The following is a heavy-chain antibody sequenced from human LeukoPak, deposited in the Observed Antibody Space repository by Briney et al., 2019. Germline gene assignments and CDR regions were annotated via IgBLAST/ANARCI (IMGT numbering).Heavy chain of an antibody. CDR3: ARALNGDYNFDY. Sequence: SETLSLTCAVSGGSISSGGYSWSWIRQPPGKGLEWIGYIYHSGSTYYNPSPKSRVTISVDRSKNQFSLKLSSVTAADTAVYYCARALNGDYNFDYWGQGTLVTVSS. D-gene: IGHD4-17*01. CDR1: GGSISSGGYS. V-gene: IGHV4-30-2*01. CDR2: IYHSGST. J-gene: IGHJ4*02.